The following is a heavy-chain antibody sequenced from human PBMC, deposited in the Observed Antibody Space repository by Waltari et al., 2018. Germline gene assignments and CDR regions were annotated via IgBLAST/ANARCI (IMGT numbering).Heavy chain of an antibody. CDR1: GYNFTNYW. CDR3: ATRIAAVGTFDY. V-gene: IGHV5-51*01. CDR2: IFPGDSDI. D-gene: IGHD1-1*01. J-gene: IGHJ4*02. Sequence: EVQLVQSGAEVKKPGESLKISCKGSGYNFTNYWIGWVRQMPGKGLEWLGIIFPGDSDIRYSPSLEGQVTISGDKSINTAYLQWSSLKASDTAMYYCATRIAAVGTFDYWGPGTLVTVSS.